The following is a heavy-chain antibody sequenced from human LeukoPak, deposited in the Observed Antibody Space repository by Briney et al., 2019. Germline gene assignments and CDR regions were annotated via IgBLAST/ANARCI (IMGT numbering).Heavy chain of an antibody. V-gene: IGHV3-23*01. J-gene: IGHJ4*02. CDR3: AKFGLYDSSGYDY. CDR2: ISGSGGST. CDR1: GFTFSSYA. Sequence: GGSLRLSCAASGFTFSSYAMSWVRQAPGRGLEWVSAISGSGGSTYYADSVKGRFTISRDNSKNTLYLQMNSLRAEDTAVYYCAKFGLYDSSGYDYWGQGTLVTVSS. D-gene: IGHD3-22*01.